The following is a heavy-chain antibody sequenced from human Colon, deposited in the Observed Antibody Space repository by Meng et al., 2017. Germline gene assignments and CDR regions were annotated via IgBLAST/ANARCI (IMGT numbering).Heavy chain of an antibody. V-gene: IGHV4-30-4*01. CDR1: GSSINSADYY. D-gene: IGHD2-2*01. Sequence: VQLQESGPGEVTPSQTVSLTCTISGSSINSADYYWNWIRQSPGKGLEWLGYIHSSGNTYYTPSLKSRLTMSLDTSKNQFSLRLTSVTAADTAVYYCARNPVIPDARTFDFWGQGALVTVSS. CDR2: IHSSGNT. J-gene: IGHJ4*02. CDR3: ARNPVIPDARTFDF.